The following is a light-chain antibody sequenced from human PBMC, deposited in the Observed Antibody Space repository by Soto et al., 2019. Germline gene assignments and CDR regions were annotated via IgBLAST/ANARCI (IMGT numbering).Light chain of an antibody. CDR3: SSYAGSNNLVV. V-gene: IGLV2-8*01. J-gene: IGLJ2*01. CDR1: TSDVGGYDY. CDR2: EVS. Sequence: QSALTQPPSASGSPGQSVTISCTGTTSDVGGYDYVSWYQQHPGKAPKLMIYEVSKRPSGFPDRFSGSKSGSTASLTVSGLQAEDEADYYCSSYAGSNNLVVFGGGTKVTVL.